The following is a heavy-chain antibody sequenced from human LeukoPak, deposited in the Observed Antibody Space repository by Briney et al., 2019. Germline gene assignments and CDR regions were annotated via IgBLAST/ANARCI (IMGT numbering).Heavy chain of an antibody. CDR3: AKVPNSSGYGVDTKDY. V-gene: IGHV3-23*01. Sequence: GGSLRLSYAASGFTFSSYAMSWVRQAPGKGLEWVSAISGSGGSTYYADSVKGRFTISRDNSKNTLYLQMNSLRAEDTAVYYCAKVPNSSGYGVDTKDYWGQGTLVTVSS. J-gene: IGHJ4*02. CDR2: ISGSGGST. D-gene: IGHD3-22*01. CDR1: GFTFSSYA.